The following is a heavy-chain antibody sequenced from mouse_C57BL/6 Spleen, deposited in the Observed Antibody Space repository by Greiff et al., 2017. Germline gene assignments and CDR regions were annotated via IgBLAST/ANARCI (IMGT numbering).Heavy chain of an antibody. J-gene: IGHJ1*03. CDR3: TNGYDRDWYFDV. V-gene: IGHV14-4*01. Sequence: EVQLQQSGAELVRPGASVKLSCTASGFNIKDDYMHWVKQRPEQGLEWIGWIDPENGDTEYASKFQGKATITADTSSNTAYLQLSSLTSEDTAVYYCTNGYDRDWYFDVWGTGTTVTVSS. CDR2: IDPENGDT. CDR1: GFNIKDDY. D-gene: IGHD2-2*01.